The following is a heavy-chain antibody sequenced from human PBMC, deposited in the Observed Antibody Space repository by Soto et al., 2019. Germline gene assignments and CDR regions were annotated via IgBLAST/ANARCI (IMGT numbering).Heavy chain of an antibody. CDR3: AKDNVNYGSGSFSH. Sequence: EVQLLESGGGLVQPGGSLRLSCAASGFTFGSYAMSWVRQAPGKGLEWVSLISGTGDSSEYANSVKGWFTISRDYSKTTVFLQMNSLRAEDTAVYFCAKDNVNYGSGSFSHWGQGTLVTVSS. V-gene: IGHV3-23*01. CDR2: ISGTGDSS. J-gene: IGHJ4*02. CDR1: GFTFGSYA. D-gene: IGHD3-10*01.